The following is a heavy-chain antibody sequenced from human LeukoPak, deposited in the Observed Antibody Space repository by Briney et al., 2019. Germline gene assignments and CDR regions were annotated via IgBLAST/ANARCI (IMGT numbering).Heavy chain of an antibody. V-gene: IGHV5-51*01. J-gene: IGHJ4*02. CDR3: AGLVGDANPEFDF. CDR2: IYPGDSDT. CDR1: GYSFTSYW. Sequence: LGESLKISCKGSGYSFTSYWIGWVRQMPGKGLEWMGIIYPGDSDTRYSPSFQGQVTISADKSISTAYLQWSSLKASDTAMYYCAGLVGDANPEFDFWGQGTLVTVSS. D-gene: IGHD3-10*01.